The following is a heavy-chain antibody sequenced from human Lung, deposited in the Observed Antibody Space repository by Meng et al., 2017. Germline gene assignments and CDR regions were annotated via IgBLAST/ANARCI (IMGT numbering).Heavy chain of an antibody. CDR3: TKNDFYCLGY. J-gene: IGHJ4*02. V-gene: IGHV4-4*02. Sequence: QVQLQESGPGLVKPSWTLSLHCAVSGGSSSRDNWWSWVRQPPGKGMEWIGEIYQNGSTNYNPSLKSRITISVDKPKNQFSLTLSSVTAADTAVYYCTKNDFYCLGYWGQGTLVTGSS. CDR1: GGSSSRDNW. CDR2: IYQNGST. D-gene: IGHD2-21*01.